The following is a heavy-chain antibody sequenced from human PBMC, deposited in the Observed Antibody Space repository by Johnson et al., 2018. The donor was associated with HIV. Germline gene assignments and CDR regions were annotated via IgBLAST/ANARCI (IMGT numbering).Heavy chain of an antibody. CDR3: ARYSWNVGAFDI. V-gene: IGHV3-30*02. CDR2: IRYDGSNK. J-gene: IGHJ3*02. D-gene: IGHD1-20*01. Sequence: VQLVESGGGVVQPGGSLILSCAASGFTFSSYGMHWVRQAPGKGLEWVAFIRYDGSNKYYPDSVKGRFTISRDNSKNTLYLQMNSLRAEDTAVYYCARYSWNVGAFDIWGQGTMVTVSS. CDR1: GFTFSSYG.